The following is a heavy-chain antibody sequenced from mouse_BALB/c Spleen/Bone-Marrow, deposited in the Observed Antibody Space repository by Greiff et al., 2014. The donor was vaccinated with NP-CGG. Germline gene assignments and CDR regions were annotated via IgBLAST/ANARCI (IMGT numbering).Heavy chain of an antibody. J-gene: IGHJ4*01. CDR1: GFNIKDTY. V-gene: IGHV14-3*02. D-gene: IGHD2-14*01. CDR3: AQGYDWAMDY. Sequence: VQLQQSGAELVKPGASVKLSCTASGFNIKDTYMHWVKQRPEQGLEWIGRIDPANGNTKYDPKFQGKATITADTSSNTACLQLNSLTSEDTAVYYCAQGYDWAMDYWGQGTSVTVSS. CDR2: IDPANGNT.